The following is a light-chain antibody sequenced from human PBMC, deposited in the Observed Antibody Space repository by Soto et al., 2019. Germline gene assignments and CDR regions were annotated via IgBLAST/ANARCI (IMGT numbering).Light chain of an antibody. Sequence: IVMTQTPLSLPVPPGEPASISCSSIHSFLHSNGYNYLAWLLQKAGQSPQLLIYLASSRASGVPDRFSGSGSGTDFTLKISRVEAEDVGVYYCMQVLQTPFTFGGGTKVDIK. V-gene: IGKV2-28*01. CDR2: LAS. CDR1: HSFLHSNGYNY. J-gene: IGKJ4*01. CDR3: MQVLQTPFT.